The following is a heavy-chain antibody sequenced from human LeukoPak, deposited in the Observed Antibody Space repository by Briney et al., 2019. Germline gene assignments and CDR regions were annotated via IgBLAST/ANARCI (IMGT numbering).Heavy chain of an antibody. J-gene: IGHJ5*02. Sequence: QPGGSLRLSCEASGFTFSAYWMSWVRQAPGKGLEWVANIKQDGSQTYHADSVKGRFTISRDNSKNTLYLQMNSLRAEDTAVYYCARGMMGATWWFDPWGQGTLVTVSS. CDR2: IKQDGSQT. D-gene: IGHD1-26*01. CDR3: ARGMMGATWWFDP. CDR1: GFTFSAYW. V-gene: IGHV3-7*01.